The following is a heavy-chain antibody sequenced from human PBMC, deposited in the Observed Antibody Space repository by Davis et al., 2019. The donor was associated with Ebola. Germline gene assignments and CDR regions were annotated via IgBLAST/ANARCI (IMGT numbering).Heavy chain of an antibody. CDR1: GFTFGDYA. Sequence: PGGSLRLSCTASGFTFGDYAMSWFRQAPGKGLEWVGFIRSKAYGGTTEYAASVKGRFTILRDDSKSIAYLQMNSLKTEDTAVYYCTRDIVVYGMDVWGQGTTVTVSS. J-gene: IGHJ6*02. CDR3: TRDIVVYGMDV. V-gene: IGHV3-49*03. D-gene: IGHD2-15*01. CDR2: IRSKAYGGTT.